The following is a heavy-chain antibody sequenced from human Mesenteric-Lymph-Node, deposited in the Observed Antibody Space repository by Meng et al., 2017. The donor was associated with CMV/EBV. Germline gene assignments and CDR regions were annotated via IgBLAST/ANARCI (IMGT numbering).Heavy chain of an antibody. Sequence: GESLKISCAASGFTFTNAWMTWVRQAPGKGLEWVGRIKTETDGGTTRYAAPVKGRFTISRDDSKNTLYLQMDSLKTDDTAVYYCNTDRKDLYDFWSGYYSADHDYWGQGTLVTVSS. CDR2: IKTETDGGTT. V-gene: IGHV3-15*01. J-gene: IGHJ4*02. D-gene: IGHD3-3*01. CDR3: NTDRKDLYDFWSGYYSADHDY. CDR1: GFTFTNAW.